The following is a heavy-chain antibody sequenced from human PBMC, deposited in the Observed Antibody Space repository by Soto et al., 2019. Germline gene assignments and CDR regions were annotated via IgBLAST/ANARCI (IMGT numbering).Heavy chain of an antibody. CDR1: GVSISSSSYY. CDR2: IYYSGST. V-gene: IGHV4-39*01. D-gene: IGHD3-22*01. J-gene: IGHJ5*02. CDR3: ARDYFDSSDYTTNWFDP. Sequence: PETLSLTCTVSGVSISSSSYYWGWIRQPPVKGLEWIRSIYYSGSTYYNPSLKSRVTIFVDTSKNQFSLKLTSVSAADTALYYCARDYFDSSDYTTNWFDPWGQGAVVTVST.